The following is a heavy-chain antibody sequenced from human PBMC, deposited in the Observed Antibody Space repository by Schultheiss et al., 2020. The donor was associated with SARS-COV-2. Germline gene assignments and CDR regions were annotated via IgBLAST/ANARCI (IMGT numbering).Heavy chain of an antibody. J-gene: IGHJ6*02. V-gene: IGHV3-30*18. CDR3: AKVLSVYYYYGMDV. CDR2: ISYDGSNK. CDR1: GFTFSSYW. Sequence: GGSLRLSCAASGFTFSSYWMSWVRQAPGKGLEWVAVISYDGSNKYYADSVKGRFTISRDNSKNTLYLQMNSLRAEDTAVYYCAKVLSVYYYYGMDVWGQGTTVTVSS. D-gene: IGHD5/OR15-5a*01.